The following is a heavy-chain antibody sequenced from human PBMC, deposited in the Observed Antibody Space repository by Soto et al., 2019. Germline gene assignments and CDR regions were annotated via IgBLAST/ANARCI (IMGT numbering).Heavy chain of an antibody. CDR2: FDPEDGET. Sequence: ASVKVSCKVSGYTLTELSMHWVRQAPGKGLEWMGGFDPEDGETIYAQKFQGRVTMTEDTSTDTAYMELSSLRSEDTAVYYCATERGYDILTGAMYYFDYWGQGTLVTVSS. CDR1: GYTLTELS. CDR3: ATERGYDILTGAMYYFDY. V-gene: IGHV1-24*01. D-gene: IGHD3-9*01. J-gene: IGHJ4*02.